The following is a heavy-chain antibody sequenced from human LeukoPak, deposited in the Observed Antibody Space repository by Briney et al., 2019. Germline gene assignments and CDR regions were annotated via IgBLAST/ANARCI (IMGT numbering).Heavy chain of an antibody. J-gene: IGHJ4*02. CDR1: GDSVSSNSAA. Sequence: SQTLSLTCAISGDSVSSNSAAWNWIRQSPSRGLEWLGRTYYRSKWYSDYALSVKSRITINPDTSKNLFFLQLNSVTPEDTAVYYCVRGYYYDSSGYYPDWGQGTLVTVSS. D-gene: IGHD3-22*01. V-gene: IGHV6-1*01. CDR2: TYYRSKWYS. CDR3: VRGYYYDSSGYYPD.